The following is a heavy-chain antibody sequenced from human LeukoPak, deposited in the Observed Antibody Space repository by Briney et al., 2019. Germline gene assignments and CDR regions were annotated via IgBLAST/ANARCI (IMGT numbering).Heavy chain of an antibody. Sequence: SGTLSLTCAVSGGSIRSSNWWSWVRQPPGKGLEWIGEIYHSGSTNYNPSLKSRVTISVDKSKNQFSLKLSSVTAADTAVYYCARDKYLITIFGVVKHGMDVWGPGTTVTVSS. D-gene: IGHD3-3*01. CDR3: ARDKYLITIFGVVKHGMDV. J-gene: IGHJ6*02. CDR1: GGSIRSSNW. CDR2: IYHSGST. V-gene: IGHV4-4*02.